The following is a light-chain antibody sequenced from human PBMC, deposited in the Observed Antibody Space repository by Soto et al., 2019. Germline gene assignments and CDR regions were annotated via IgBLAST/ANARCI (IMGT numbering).Light chain of an antibody. CDR2: WAS. Sequence: MLTPSPHSLPVSLGGRATINCKSSQSVLYSSNNKNYLAWYQQKPGQPPKLLIFWASTRESGVPDRFSGSGSGTDFTLTISSLQAEDVAVYYCQQHYSTPLTFGGGTKVDIK. V-gene: IGKV4-1*01. CDR3: QQHYSTPLT. CDR1: QSVLYSSNNKNY. J-gene: IGKJ4*01.